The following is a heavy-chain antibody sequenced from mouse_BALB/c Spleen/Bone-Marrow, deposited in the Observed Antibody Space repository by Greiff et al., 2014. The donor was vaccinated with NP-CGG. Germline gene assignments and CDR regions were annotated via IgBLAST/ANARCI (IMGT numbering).Heavy chain of an antibody. CDR1: GYTFISSW. V-gene: IGHV1S130*01. Sequence: VQLQQSGSVLVRPGASVKPSCKASGYTFISSWMHWAKQRPGQGLEWIGEIHPNSGNTNYNEKFKGKATLTVDTSSSTAYVDLSSLTSEDSAVDYCARHHRYAYYFDYWGQGTTLTVSS. J-gene: IGHJ2*01. CDR2: IHPNSGNT. D-gene: IGHD2-14*01. CDR3: ARHHRYAYYFDY.